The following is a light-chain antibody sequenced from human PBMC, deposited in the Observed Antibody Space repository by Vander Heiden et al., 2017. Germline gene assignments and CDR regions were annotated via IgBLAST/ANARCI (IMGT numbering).Light chain of an antibody. J-gene: IGLJ2*01. CDR1: SSDVGGYNY. CDR3: CSYAGSYTLGV. Sequence: QSALTQPRSVSGPPGQSVTISCTGTSSDVGGYNYVSWYQQHPGKAPKLMIYDVSKRPSGVPDRFSGSKSGNTASLTISGLQAEDEADYYCCSYAGSYTLGVFGGGTKLTVL. V-gene: IGLV2-11*01. CDR2: DVS.